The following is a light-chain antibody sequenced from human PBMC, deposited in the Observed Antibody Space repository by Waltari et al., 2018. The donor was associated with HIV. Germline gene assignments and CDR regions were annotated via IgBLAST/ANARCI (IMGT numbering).Light chain of an antibody. Sequence: QSVLTQPPSVSGAPGQRVTISCTGSRPNIGAGYDVHWSQQLPGTAPKLLIYGNSNRPSGVPDRFSGSKSGTSASLAITGLQAEDEADYYCQSYDSSLSGSGVFGGGTKLTVL. CDR2: GNS. V-gene: IGLV1-40*01. CDR3: QSYDSSLSGSGV. CDR1: RPNIGAGYD. J-gene: IGLJ3*02.